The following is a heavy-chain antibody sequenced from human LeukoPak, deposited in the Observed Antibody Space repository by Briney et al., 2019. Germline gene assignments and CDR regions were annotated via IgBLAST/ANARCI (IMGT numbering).Heavy chain of an antibody. CDR2: ISYDGSNK. J-gene: IGHJ4*02. CDR1: GFTFNNAW. CDR3: ARDKATMNFDY. D-gene: IGHD5-24*01. V-gene: IGHV3-30-3*01. Sequence: GGSLRLSCAASGFTFNNAWMNWVRQAPGKGLEWVAVISYDGSNKYYADSVKGRFTISRDNSKNTLYLQMNSLRAEDTAVYYCARDKATMNFDYWGQGTLVTVSS.